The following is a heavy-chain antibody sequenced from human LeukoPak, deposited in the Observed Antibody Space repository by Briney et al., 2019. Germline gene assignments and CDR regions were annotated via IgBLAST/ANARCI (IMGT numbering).Heavy chain of an antibody. CDR1: GGTFSSYA. J-gene: IGHJ4*02. Sequence: SVKVSCKASGGTFSSYAISWVRQTPGQGLEWMGGIIPIFGTANYAQKFQGRVTITADESTSTAYMELSSLRSEDTAVYYCARARFDIVVVPAALNFDYWGQGTLVTVSS. D-gene: IGHD2-2*01. CDR3: ARARFDIVVVPAALNFDY. CDR2: IIPIFGTA. V-gene: IGHV1-69*13.